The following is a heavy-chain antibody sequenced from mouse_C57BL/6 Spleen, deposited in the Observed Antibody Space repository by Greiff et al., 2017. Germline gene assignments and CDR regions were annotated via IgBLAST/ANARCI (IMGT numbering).Heavy chain of an antibody. CDR1: GYTFTGYW. Sequence: VQLQQSGAELMKPGASVKLSCKATGYTFTGYWIEWVKQRPGHGLEWIGEILPGSGSTNYNEKFKGKATFTADTSSNTAYMQLSSLTTEDSAICYCARSAPYDYDEGFAYWGQGTLVTVSA. CDR3: ARSAPYDYDEGFAY. CDR2: ILPGSGST. D-gene: IGHD2-4*01. V-gene: IGHV1-9*01. J-gene: IGHJ3*01.